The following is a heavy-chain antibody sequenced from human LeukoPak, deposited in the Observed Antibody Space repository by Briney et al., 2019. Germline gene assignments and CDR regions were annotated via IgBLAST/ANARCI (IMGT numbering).Heavy chain of an antibody. CDR1: GFTVSSNY. CDR2: IYSGGST. CDR3: ARGGSITMVRGFTFDY. Sequence: PGGSLRLSCAASGFTVSSNYMSWVRQAPGKGLEWASVIYSGGSTYYADSVKGRFTISRDNSKNTLYLQMNSLRAEDTAVYYCARGGSITMVRGFTFDYWGQGTLVTVSS. D-gene: IGHD3-10*01. V-gene: IGHV3-53*01. J-gene: IGHJ4*02.